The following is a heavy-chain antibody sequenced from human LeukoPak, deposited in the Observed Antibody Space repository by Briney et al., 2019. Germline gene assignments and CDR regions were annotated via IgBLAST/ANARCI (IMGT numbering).Heavy chain of an antibody. CDR1: GGSFSGYY. CDR2: INHSGST. D-gene: IGHD3-10*01. J-gene: IGHJ4*02. CDR3: ARRGRRLLWFGESPFDY. V-gene: IGHV4-34*01. Sequence: PSETLSLTCAVYGGSFSGYYWSWIRQPPGKGLEWIGEINHSGSTNYNPSLKSRVTISVDTSKNQFSLKLSSVTAADTAVYYCARRGRRLLWFGESPFDYWGQGSLVIVSS.